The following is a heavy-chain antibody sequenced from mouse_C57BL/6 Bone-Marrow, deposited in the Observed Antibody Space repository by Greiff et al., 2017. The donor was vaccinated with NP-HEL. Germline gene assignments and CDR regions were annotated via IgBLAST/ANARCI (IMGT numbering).Heavy chain of an antibody. CDR3: TTPVVATDWYFDV. Sequence: VQLQQSGAELVRPGASVKLSCTASGFNIKDYYMHWVKQRPEQGLEWIGRIDPEDGDPEYAPKFQGKATMTADTSSNTAYLQLSSLTSEDTAVYYCTTPVVATDWYFDVWGTGTTVTVSS. CDR2: IDPEDGDP. D-gene: IGHD1-1*01. J-gene: IGHJ1*03. V-gene: IGHV14-1*01. CDR1: GFNIKDYY.